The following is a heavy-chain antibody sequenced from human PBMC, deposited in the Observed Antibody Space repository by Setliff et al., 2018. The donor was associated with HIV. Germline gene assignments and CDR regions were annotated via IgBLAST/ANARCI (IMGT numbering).Heavy chain of an antibody. J-gene: IGHJ6*03. CDR3: ARHTRQLEFLEWLSPHYYHYYYMDV. Sequence: GESLTISCKGPGYNFNTDWIAWVRQKPGKGLEWMGIIYPGDSDTTYSPSFQGQVTISADKSISTAYLQWSSLKASDTAMYYCARHTRQLEFLEWLSPHYYHYYYMDVWGQGTTVTVSS. D-gene: IGHD3-3*01. V-gene: IGHV5-51*01. CDR1: GYNFNTDW. CDR2: IYPGDSDT.